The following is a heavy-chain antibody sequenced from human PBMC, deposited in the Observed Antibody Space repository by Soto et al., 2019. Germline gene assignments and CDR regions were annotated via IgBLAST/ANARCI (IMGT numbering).Heavy chain of an antibody. D-gene: IGHD3-3*01. J-gene: IGHJ2*01. V-gene: IGHV3-33*01. CDR3: ARGIFFFQAEDGIRGTVPVSAFLLNRSTDL. CDR2: ICYDGSNK. Sequence: KRMEWVAVICYDGSNKYYADSVKGRFTISRENSKNTLYMQMNSLRAEDTDVYYGARGIFFFQAEDGIRGTVPVSAFLLNRSTDL.